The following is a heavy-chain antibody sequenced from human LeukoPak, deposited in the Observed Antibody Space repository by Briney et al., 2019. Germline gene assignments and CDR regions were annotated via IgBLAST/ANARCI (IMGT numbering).Heavy chain of an antibody. V-gene: IGHV7-4-1*02. Sequence: PGGSLRLSCAASGFTFSSYAMSWVRQAPGKGREWMGWINTNTGNPTYAQGFTGRFVLSLYTSLSPAYLQISSLKAEDTAGYYCARPAAVSYGMDVGGGGPTVRVSS. D-gene: IGHD6-13*01. J-gene: IGHJ6*04. CDR1: GFTFSSYA. CDR3: ARPAAVSYGMDV. CDR2: INTNTGNP.